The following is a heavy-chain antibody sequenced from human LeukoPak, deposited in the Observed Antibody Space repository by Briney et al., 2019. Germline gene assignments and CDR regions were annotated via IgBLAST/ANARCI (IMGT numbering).Heavy chain of an antibody. CDR3: ARVSGPGMNEYYHL. V-gene: IGHV3-74*01. CDR1: GITFSGAW. D-gene: IGHD3-10*01. Sequence: PGGSLRHSCAASGITFSGAWMHWVRQAPGKGLVWGSRINDDGSFRRYANSVKGRFTISRDNAKNTLFLQMDSLRAEDTAVYYCARVSGPGMNEYYHLWGQGTLVTVSS. CDR2: INDDGSFR. J-gene: IGHJ1*01.